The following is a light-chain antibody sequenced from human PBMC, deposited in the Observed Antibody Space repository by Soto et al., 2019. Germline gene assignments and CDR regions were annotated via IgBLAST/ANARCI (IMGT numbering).Light chain of an antibody. Sequence: QSVLTQPASVSGSPGQSITISCTGTSSDVGGYNYVSWYQQHPGKAPKLMIYDVSNRPSGVSNRFSSSKSGNTASLTISGLQAEDEADYYCSSYTSSSTSVVFGGGTKVTVL. CDR2: DVS. CDR3: SSYTSSSTSVV. J-gene: IGLJ2*01. V-gene: IGLV2-14*01. CDR1: SSDVGGYNY.